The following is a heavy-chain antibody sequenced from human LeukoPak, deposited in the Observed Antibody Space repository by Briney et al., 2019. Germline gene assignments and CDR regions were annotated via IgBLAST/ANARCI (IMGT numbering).Heavy chain of an antibody. Sequence: SETLSLTCALYGGPFRGFFWSWIRQAPGKGLEWIGEVSHSGSSNYNPSLKSRINISLDTSKSQFSLRLTSVTAADTAVYYCARGIFYGGRNQYIWLDLWGQGTLVTVSS. CDR3: ARGIFYGGRNQYIWLDL. J-gene: IGHJ5*02. CDR1: GGPFRGFF. CDR2: VSHSGSS. D-gene: IGHD4-23*01. V-gene: IGHV4-34*01.